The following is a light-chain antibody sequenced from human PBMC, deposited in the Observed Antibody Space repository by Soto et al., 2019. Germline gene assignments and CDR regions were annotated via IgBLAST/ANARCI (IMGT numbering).Light chain of an antibody. J-gene: IGKJ4*01. Sequence: DIQMTQSTSTLSASVGARVTITCRASQSISSWLAWYQQKPGKAPKLLIYDASSLESGVPSRFSGSGSGTEFTLTISSLQPDDFATYYCQQYNSYSPLTFGGGTKVDI. V-gene: IGKV1-5*01. CDR3: QQYNSYSPLT. CDR1: QSISSW. CDR2: DAS.